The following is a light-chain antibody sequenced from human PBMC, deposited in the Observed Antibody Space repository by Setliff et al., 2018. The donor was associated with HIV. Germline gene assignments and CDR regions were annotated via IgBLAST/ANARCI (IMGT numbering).Light chain of an antibody. Sequence: QSVLTQPASVSGSPGQSITISCTGTSSDVGGYNYVSWYQQHPGTAPKLMIYEVSNRPSGVSNRFSGSKSGNTASLTISGLQAEDEADYNCSSYRSSSTLEFVFGIGTKVTVL. J-gene: IGLJ1*01. CDR3: SSYRSSSTLEFV. CDR1: SSDVGGYNY. V-gene: IGLV2-14*01. CDR2: EVS.